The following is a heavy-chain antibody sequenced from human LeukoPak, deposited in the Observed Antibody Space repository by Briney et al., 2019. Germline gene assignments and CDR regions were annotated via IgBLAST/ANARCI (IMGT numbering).Heavy chain of an antibody. CDR2: ISWNSGSI. J-gene: IGHJ5*02. CDR1: GFTFDDYA. D-gene: IGHD3-22*01. Sequence: GGSLRLSCAASGFTFDDYAMHWVRQAPGKGLEWVSGISWNSGSIGYADSVKGRFTISRDNSKNTLYLQMNSLRAEDTAVYYCAKERGYDSSGYPTPNWFDPWGQGTLVTVSS. V-gene: IGHV3-9*01. CDR3: AKERGYDSSGYPTPNWFDP.